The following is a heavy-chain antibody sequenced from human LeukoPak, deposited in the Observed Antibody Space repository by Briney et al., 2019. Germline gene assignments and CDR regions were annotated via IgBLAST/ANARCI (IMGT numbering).Heavy chain of an antibody. Sequence: GGSLRLSCAASGFTFSSYGMHWVRQAPGKGLEWVAVISYDGSNKYYADSVKGRFTISRDNSKNTLYLQMNSLRAKDTAVYYCAKDRTGSGSYFYWGQGTLVTVSS. V-gene: IGHV3-30*18. CDR3: AKDRTGSGSYFY. CDR2: ISYDGSNK. CDR1: GFTFSSYG. J-gene: IGHJ4*02. D-gene: IGHD3-10*01.